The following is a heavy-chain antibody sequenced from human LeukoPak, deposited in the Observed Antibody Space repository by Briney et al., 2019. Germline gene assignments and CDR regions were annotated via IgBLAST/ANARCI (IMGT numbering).Heavy chain of an antibody. J-gene: IGHJ3*02. CDR1: GGSISSYY. CDR3: ARVGSYGTGRRYDAFDI. V-gene: IGHV4-59*01. CDR2: IYYSGST. Sequence: PSETLSLTCTVSGGSISSYYWSWIRQPPGKGLECIGYIYYSGSTNYNPSLKSRVTISVDTSKNQFSLKLSSVTAADTAVYYCARVGSYGTGRRYDAFDIWGQGTMVTVSS. D-gene: IGHD3-10*01.